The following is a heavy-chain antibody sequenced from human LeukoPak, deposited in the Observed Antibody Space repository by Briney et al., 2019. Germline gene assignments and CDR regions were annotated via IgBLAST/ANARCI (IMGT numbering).Heavy chain of an antibody. CDR1: GFTVSSSY. J-gene: IGHJ4*02. CDR3: ARDDSSGYYPTLRYYFDY. CDR2: ISYDGGNK. D-gene: IGHD3-22*01. Sequence: GGSLRLSCAASGFTVSSSYMYWVRQAPGKGLEWVAVISYDGGNKYYADSVKGRFTISRDNSKNTLYLQMNSLRAEDTAVYYCARDDSSGYYPTLRYYFDYWGQGTLVTVSS. V-gene: IGHV3-30-3*01.